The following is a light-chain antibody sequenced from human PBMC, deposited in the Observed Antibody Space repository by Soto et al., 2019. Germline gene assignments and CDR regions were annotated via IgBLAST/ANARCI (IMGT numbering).Light chain of an antibody. CDR1: QGVSSY. CDR2: DAS. V-gene: IGKV3-11*01. Sequence: EIVLTQSPATVSLSPGERATLSCRASQGVSSYLAWYQQKPGQAPRLLIYDASNRATGIRASFSGSGSDPDYTRTISCLEPEDFAVDYCQPRSTWPPIFGPGTKVDIK. J-gene: IGKJ3*01. CDR3: QPRSTWPPI.